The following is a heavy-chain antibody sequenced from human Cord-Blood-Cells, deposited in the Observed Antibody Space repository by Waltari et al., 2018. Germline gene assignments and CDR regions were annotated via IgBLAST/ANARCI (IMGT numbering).Heavy chain of an antibody. CDR1: GFTFSSYG. Sequence: QVQLVESGGGVVQPGGSLRLSCAASGFTFSSYGMHWVRQAPGKGLEWVAFIRYDESNKYYADSVKGRFTISRDNSKNTLYLQMNSLRAEDTAVYYCAKDRADAFDIWGQGTMVTVSS. J-gene: IGHJ3*02. CDR2: IRYDESNK. V-gene: IGHV3-30*02. CDR3: AKDRADAFDI. D-gene: IGHD3-10*01.